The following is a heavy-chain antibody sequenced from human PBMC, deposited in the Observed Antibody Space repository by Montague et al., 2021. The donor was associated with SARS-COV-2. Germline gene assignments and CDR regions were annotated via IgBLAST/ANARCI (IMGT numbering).Heavy chain of an antibody. D-gene: IGHD3/OR15-3a*01. CDR1: GDSVDRDS. V-gene: IGHV4-59*02. CDR3: AREQDWASHFDL. Sequence: SETLSLTCTGYGDSVDRDSWSRSGQRPPERHEWIVHIHYTASSENNHPRKSRASITADASKNSLPLTLASVTAADTACYYCAREQDWASHFDLWGQGILVTVSS. J-gene: IGHJ4*02. CDR2: IHYTASS.